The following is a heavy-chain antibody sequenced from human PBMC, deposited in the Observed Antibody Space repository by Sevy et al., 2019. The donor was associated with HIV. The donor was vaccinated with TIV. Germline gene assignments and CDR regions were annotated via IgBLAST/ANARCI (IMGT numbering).Heavy chain of an antibody. CDR2: ISHDGSHI. CDR1: GFTFRNYA. V-gene: IGHV3-30*04. CDR3: ARDPAIYASGWIYFDY. D-gene: IGHD6-19*01. J-gene: IGHJ4*02. Sequence: GGSLRLSCAASGFTFRNYAIHWVRQAPGKGLEWVAVISHDGSHIYSADSVKGRFTISRDHSTNTLYLQMNSLRAEDTAMCYCARDPAIYASGWIYFDYWGQGTLVTFSS.